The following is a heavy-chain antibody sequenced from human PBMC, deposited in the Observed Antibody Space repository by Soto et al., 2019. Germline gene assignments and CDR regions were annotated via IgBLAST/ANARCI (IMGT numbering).Heavy chain of an antibody. V-gene: IGHV4-59*01. CDR3: ASSGWHWDFQH. D-gene: IGHD6-19*01. CDR1: GGSISSYY. J-gene: IGHJ1*01. Sequence: PSETLSLTSTVSGGSISSYYWSWIRQPPGKGLEWIGYIYYSGSTNYNPSLKSRVTISVDTSKNQFSLKLSSVTAADTAVYYCASSGWHWDFQHWGQGTLVTVSS. CDR2: IYYSGST.